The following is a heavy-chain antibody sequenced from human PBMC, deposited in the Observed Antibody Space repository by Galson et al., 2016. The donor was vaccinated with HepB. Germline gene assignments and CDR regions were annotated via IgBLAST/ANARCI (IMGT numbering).Heavy chain of an antibody. J-gene: IGHJ4*02. Sequence: ETLSLSCTISGASVSNDRLYWSWIRPPPGKGLEWIGEIYHSGSTKYNPSLKSRVTISVDKSKNQFSLKLSSVTAADTAVYYCARLVSGWYPNFDYWGQGTLVTVSS. CDR1: GASVSNDRLY. CDR3: ARLVSGWYPNFDY. D-gene: IGHD6-19*01. CDR2: IYHSGST. V-gene: IGHV4-61*01.